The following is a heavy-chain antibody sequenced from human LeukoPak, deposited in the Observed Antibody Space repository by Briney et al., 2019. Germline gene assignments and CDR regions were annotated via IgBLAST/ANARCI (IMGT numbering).Heavy chain of an antibody. J-gene: IGHJ3*02. CDR3: ARDYYDSSGYYPTDAFDI. V-gene: IGHV1-18*01. Sequence: ASVKVSCKASGYTFTSYGISWVRQAPGQGLEWMGWISAYNGNTNYAQKLQGRVTMTTDTSTSTAYMELRSLRSDDTAVYYCARDYYDSSGYYPTDAFDIRGQGTMVTVSS. D-gene: IGHD3-22*01. CDR1: GYTFTSYG. CDR2: ISAYNGNT.